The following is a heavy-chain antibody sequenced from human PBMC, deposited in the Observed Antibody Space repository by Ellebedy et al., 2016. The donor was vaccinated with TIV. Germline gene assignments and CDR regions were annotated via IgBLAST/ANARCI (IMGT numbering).Heavy chain of an antibody. Sequence: PGGSLRLSCAASGFVFSSYTMNWVRQAPGKGLEWVSFISDTSIYYADSVKGRFTISRDNAKNSLSLQMNSLRDEDTAVYYCARGPRFGESSFDYWGQGTLVTVSS. CDR3: ARGPRFGESSFDY. J-gene: IGHJ4*02. D-gene: IGHD3-10*01. V-gene: IGHV3-48*02. CDR1: GFVFSSYT. CDR2: ISDTSI.